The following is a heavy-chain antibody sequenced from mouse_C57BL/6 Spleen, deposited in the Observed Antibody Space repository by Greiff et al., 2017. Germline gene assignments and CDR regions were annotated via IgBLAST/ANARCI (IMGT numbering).Heavy chain of an antibody. CDR1: GYTFTSYG. CDR2: IYPRSGNT. CDR3: ASQGPGYFDY. V-gene: IGHV1-81*01. D-gene: IGHD3-2*02. J-gene: IGHJ2*01. Sequence: VKLLESGAGLARPGASVKLSCTASGYTFTSYGISWVKQRPGQGLEWIGKIYPRSGNTYYNEKFKGKATLTADKSSSTVYMELRRLTSEDSAVYVCASQGPGYFDYWGQGTTLTVSS.